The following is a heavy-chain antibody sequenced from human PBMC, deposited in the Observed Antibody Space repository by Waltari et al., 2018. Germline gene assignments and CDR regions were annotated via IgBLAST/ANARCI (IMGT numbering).Heavy chain of an antibody. CDR1: GLTVTTTY. D-gene: IGHD6-6*01. J-gene: IGHJ3*01. Sequence: EGQLVESGGGLVKPGGSLRLSCAACGLTVTTTYMNWVRQAPGKGLEWVSTIYSSATTFYADSVKGRFTISRDNSKNILFLQMDDLRVNDTAVYFCARGGQIVRPRPLDLWGPGTLVTVSS. V-gene: IGHV3-66*01. CDR3: ARGGQIVRPRPLDL. CDR2: IYSSATT.